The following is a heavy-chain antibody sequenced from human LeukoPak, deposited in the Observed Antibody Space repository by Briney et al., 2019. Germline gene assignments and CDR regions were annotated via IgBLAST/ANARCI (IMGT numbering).Heavy chain of an antibody. Sequence: ASVKVSCKASGYTFTSYGISWVRQAPGQGLEWMGWISDYNGNTNYAQKLQGRVTMTTDTSTSTAYMELRSLRSDDTAVYYCARDQDYDFWSGYGWFDPWGQGTLVTVSS. CDR1: GYTFTSYG. CDR2: ISDYNGNT. J-gene: IGHJ5*02. V-gene: IGHV1-18*01. CDR3: ARDQDYDFWSGYGWFDP. D-gene: IGHD3-3*01.